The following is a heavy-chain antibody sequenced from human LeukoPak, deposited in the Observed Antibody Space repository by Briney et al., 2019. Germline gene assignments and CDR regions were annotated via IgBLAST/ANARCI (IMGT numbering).Heavy chain of an antibody. CDR2: ISGSGGST. CDR3: GKDGGGGNSGGFYYYYMDV. Sequence: GGSLRLSCAACGFTFSNYAMSWVRQAPGKGLEWVSVISGSGGSTYYADSVKGRFTISRDNSKNTLYLQMNSLRAEDTAVYYCGKDGGGGNSGGFYYYYMDVWGKGTTVTVSS. CDR1: GFTFSNYA. J-gene: IGHJ6*03. D-gene: IGHD4-23*01. V-gene: IGHV3-23*01.